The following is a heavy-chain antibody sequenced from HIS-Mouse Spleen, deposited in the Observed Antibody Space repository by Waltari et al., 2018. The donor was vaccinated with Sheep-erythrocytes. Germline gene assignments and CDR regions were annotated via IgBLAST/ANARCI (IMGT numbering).Heavy chain of an antibody. CDR2: VSWNSGSI. D-gene: IGHD2-2*01. Sequence: EVQLVESGGGLVQPGRSLRLSCAASGFSFDDYARHWVRQGPGKGLCVVSGVSWNSGSIGNAESVNGRFTISRDNAKNSLYLQMNSLRAEDTALYYCAKDISRNIVVVPAAVGDYWGQGTLVTVSS. V-gene: IGHV3-9*01. CDR1: GFSFDDYA. CDR3: AKDISRNIVVVPAAVGDY. J-gene: IGHJ4*02.